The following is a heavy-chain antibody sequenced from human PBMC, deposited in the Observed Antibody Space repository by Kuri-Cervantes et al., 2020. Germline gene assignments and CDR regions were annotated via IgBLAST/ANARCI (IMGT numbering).Heavy chain of an antibody. CDR1: GFTFSNYW. CDR3: ARDRFWEYYYYYMDV. D-gene: IGHD3-3*01. CDR2: INSDGSST. Sequence: ETLSLTCAASGFTFSNYWMHWVRQAPGKGLVWVSRINSDGSSTSYADSVKGRFTISRDNAKNTLYLQMNSLRAEDTAVYYCARDRFWEYYYYYMDVWGKGTTVTVSS. J-gene: IGHJ6*03. V-gene: IGHV3-74*01.